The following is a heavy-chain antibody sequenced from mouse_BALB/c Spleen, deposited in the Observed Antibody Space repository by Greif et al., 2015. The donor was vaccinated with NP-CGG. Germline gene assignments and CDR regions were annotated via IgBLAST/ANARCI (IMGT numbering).Heavy chain of an antibody. J-gene: IGHJ3*01. CDR2: IRNKANGYTT. V-gene: IGHV7-3*02. CDR1: GFTFTDYY. D-gene: IGHD2-4*01. CDR3: ARDSRDGDYAFY. Sequence: EVHLVESGGGLVQPGGSLRLSCATSGFTFTDYYMSWVRQPPGKALEWLGFIRNKANGYTTEYSASVKGRFTISRDNSQSILYLQMNTLRAEDSATYYCARDSRDGDYAFYWGQGTLVTVSA.